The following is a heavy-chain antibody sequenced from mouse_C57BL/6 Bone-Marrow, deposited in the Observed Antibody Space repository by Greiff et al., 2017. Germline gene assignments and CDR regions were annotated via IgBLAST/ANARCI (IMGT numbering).Heavy chain of an antibody. CDR3: QLRRNAMDY. D-gene: IGHD2-4*01. CDR2: IDPETGGT. CDR1: GYTFTDYE. J-gene: IGHJ4*01. Sequence: VQRVESGAELVRPGASVTLSCKASGYTFTDYEMHWVKQTPVHGLEWIGAIDPETGGTAYNQKFKGKALLTADKASSTAYMGHRSMTSEDSAVYYCQLRRNAMDYWGQGTSVTVSS. V-gene: IGHV1-15*01.